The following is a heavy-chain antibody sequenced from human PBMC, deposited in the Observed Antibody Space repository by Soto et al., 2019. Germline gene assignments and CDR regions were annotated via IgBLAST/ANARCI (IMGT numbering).Heavy chain of an antibody. D-gene: IGHD2-2*01. J-gene: IGHJ5*02. CDR1: GGSFSGYY. V-gene: IGHV4-34*01. Sequence: SETLSLTCAVYGGSFSGYYWSWIRQPPGKGLEWIGEINHSGSTNYNPSLKSRVTISVDTSKNQFSLKLSSVTAADTAVYYCARRIVVVPAAMRYNWFDPWGQGTLVTVSS. CDR2: INHSGST. CDR3: ARRIVVVPAAMRYNWFDP.